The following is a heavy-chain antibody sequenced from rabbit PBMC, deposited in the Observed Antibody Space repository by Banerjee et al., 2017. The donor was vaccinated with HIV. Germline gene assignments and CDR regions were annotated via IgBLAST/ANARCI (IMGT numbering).Heavy chain of an antibody. Sequence: QSLEESGGDLVKPGASLTLTCTASGFSFSSSYWICWVRQAPGKGLEWIACIDAGYRGRTYYASWAKGRFTISKTSSTTVTLQMTSLTAADTATYFCARDGSGWGANFNLWGPGTLVTVS. D-gene: IGHD4-1*01. J-gene: IGHJ4*01. CDR2: IDAGYRGRT. V-gene: IGHV1S40*01. CDR3: ARDGSGWGANFNL. CDR1: GFSFSSSYW.